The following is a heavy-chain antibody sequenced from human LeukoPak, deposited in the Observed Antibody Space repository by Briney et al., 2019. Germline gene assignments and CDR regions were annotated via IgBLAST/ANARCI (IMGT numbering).Heavy chain of an antibody. D-gene: IGHD1-14*01. J-gene: IGHJ4*02. CDR3: ARATTVQMAPYYFDY. V-gene: IGHV4-59*08. CDR2: IFHSGST. CDR1: GGSISSYY. Sequence: SETLSLTCTVSGGSISSYYWSWIRQPPGKGLEWIGYIFHSGSTNYNPSLKSRLTISVDTSKNQFSLNLSSVTAADTAVYYCARATTVQMAPYYFDYWGQGTLVTVSS.